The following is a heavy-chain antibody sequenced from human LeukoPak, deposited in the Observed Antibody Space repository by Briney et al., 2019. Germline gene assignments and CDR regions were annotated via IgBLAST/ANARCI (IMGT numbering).Heavy chain of an antibody. D-gene: IGHD4-17*01. J-gene: IGHJ4*02. CDR1: GFTFSSYG. CDR3: ARGSRYGDYSDY. V-gene: IGHV3-33*01. Sequence: GGSLRLSCAASGFTFSSYGMHGVRQAPGKGLEWVAVIWYDGSNKYYADSVKGRFTISRDNSKNTLYLQMNSLRAEDTAVYYCARGSRYGDYSDYWGQGTLVTVSS. CDR2: IWYDGSNK.